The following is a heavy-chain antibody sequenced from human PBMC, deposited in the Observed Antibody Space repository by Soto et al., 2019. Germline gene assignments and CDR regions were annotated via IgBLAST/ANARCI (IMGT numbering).Heavy chain of an antibody. Sequence: GGSLRLSCAASGFTFSNYAMSWVRQAPGKGLEWVSTITKSGGRTYYVDSVKGRFTISRDNSRNTLFLQMSSLRAEDTGIYYCDRGRHVTEGDVGYFQHWGQGTLVTVSS. D-gene: IGHD3-10*02. J-gene: IGHJ1*01. CDR3: DRGRHVTEGDVGYFQH. V-gene: IGHV3-23*01. CDR2: ITKSGGRT. CDR1: GFTFSNYA.